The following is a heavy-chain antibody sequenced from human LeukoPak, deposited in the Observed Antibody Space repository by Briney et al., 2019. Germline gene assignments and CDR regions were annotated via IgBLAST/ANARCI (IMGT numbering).Heavy chain of an antibody. J-gene: IGHJ6*02. CDR2: ISGSGGST. CDR1: GFTFSSCA. D-gene: IGHD1-26*01. Sequence: PGGSLRLSCAASGFTFSSCAMSWVRQVPGKGLEGVSVISGSGGSTYYADSVKGRFTISRDNSKKTLYLQMNSLRAEDTAVYYCAKKGLGFYPSGMDVWGQGTTVTVSS. CDR3: AKKGLGFYPSGMDV. V-gene: IGHV3-23*01.